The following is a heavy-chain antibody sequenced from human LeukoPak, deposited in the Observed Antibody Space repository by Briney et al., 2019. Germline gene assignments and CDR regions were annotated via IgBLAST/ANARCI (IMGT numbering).Heavy chain of an antibody. D-gene: IGHD3-10*01. J-gene: IGHJ4*02. Sequence: GGSLRLSCEASGFTFSSYWMSWVRQAPGKGLEWVANIKQEGSEKYYVDSVKGRFTISRDNAKNTLYLQMNSLRAEDTAMYYCVRDGGRLNFGNGASFDYWGQGTLVTVSS. V-gene: IGHV3-7*01. CDR3: VRDGGRLNFGNGASFDY. CDR2: IKQEGSEK. CDR1: GFTFSSYW.